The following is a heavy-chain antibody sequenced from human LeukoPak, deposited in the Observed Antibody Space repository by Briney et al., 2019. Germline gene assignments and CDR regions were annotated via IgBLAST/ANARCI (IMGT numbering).Heavy chain of an antibody. Sequence: SETLSLTCTVSGGSISSYYWSWIRQPPGKGLEWIGYIYYSGSTNYNPSLKSRVTISVDTSKNQFSLKLSSVTAADTAVYYCARDRYYYGSWSPGRFDPWGQGTLVTVSS. D-gene: IGHD3-10*01. J-gene: IGHJ5*02. CDR2: IYYSGST. CDR1: GGSISSYY. V-gene: IGHV4-59*01. CDR3: ARDRYYYGSWSPGRFDP.